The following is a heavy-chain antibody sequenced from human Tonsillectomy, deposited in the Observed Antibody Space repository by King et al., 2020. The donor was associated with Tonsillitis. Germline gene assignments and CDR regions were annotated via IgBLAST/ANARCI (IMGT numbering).Heavy chain of an antibody. CDR3: ARDSFDDFWSGYMTP. J-gene: IGHJ5*02. CDR2: ISYDGSNK. CDR1: GFTFSSYA. V-gene: IGHV3-30-3*01. Sequence: VQLVESGGGVVQPGSSLRLSCASSGFTFSSYALHWVRQAPGKGLEWVAVISYDGSNKYYADSVKGRFTISRDNSKNTLYLQMNSLRAEDTAVYYCARDSFDDFWSGYMTPWGQGTLVTVSS. D-gene: IGHD3-3*01.